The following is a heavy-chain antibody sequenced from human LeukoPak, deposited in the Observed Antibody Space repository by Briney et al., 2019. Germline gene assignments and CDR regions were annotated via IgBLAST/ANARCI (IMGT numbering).Heavy chain of an antibody. J-gene: IGHJ6*02. D-gene: IGHD1-14*01. V-gene: IGHV3-49*03. CDR2: IRSKAYGGTT. CDR1: GFTFGDYA. Sequence: PGRSLRLSCTASGFTFGDYAMSWFRQAPGKGLEWVGFIRSKAYGGTTEYAASVKGRFTISRDDSKSIACLQMNSLKTEDTAVYYCTRDRKGTYYYYGMDVWGQGTTVTVSS. CDR3: TRDRKGTYYYYGMDV.